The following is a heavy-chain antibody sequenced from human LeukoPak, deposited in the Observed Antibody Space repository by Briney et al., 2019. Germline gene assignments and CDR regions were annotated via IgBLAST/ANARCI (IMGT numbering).Heavy chain of an antibody. CDR3: ARETGLVTDY. J-gene: IGHJ4*02. Sequence: ASVKVSCKASGYTFSRLHIHWVRQAPGQGLEWMGWINPNSGGTNYAQKFQGRVTMTRETSISTAYVTSASVSADDTAVYYGARETGLVTDYWGQGTLVTVSS. D-gene: IGHD2-21*02. CDR2: INPNSGGT. CDR1: GYTFSRLH. V-gene: IGHV1-2*02.